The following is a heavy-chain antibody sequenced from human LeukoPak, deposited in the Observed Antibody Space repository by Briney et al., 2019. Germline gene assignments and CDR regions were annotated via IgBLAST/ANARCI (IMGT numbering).Heavy chain of an antibody. V-gene: IGHV3-30*18. Sequence: GGSLRLSCAASGFTFSSYGMHWVRQAPGKGLEWVAVISYDGSNKYYADSVKGRFTISRDNSKNTLYLQMNSLRAEDTAVYYCAKEKSPYSSGWYRYFDYWGQGTLVTVSS. CDR3: AKEKSPYSSGWYRYFDY. CDR2: ISYDGSNK. D-gene: IGHD6-19*01. J-gene: IGHJ4*02. CDR1: GFTFSSYG.